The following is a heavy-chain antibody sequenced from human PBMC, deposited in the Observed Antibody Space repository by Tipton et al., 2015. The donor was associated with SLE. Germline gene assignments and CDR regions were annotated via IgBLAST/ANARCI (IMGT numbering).Heavy chain of an antibody. CDR2: ISAYNGNT. CDR1: GYTFTSYG. J-gene: IGHJ6*02. CDR3: ARDVYCIGTTCTSYYLHSDMDV. Sequence: QSGAEVKKPGASVKVSCKASGYTFTSYGISWVRQAPGQGLEWMGWISAYNGNTNYTEKFQGRVTMTTDTSRSTAYMEVRSLRSDDTAVYCCARDVYCIGTTCTSYYLHSDMDVWGQGTMVTVSS. V-gene: IGHV1-18*01. D-gene: IGHD2/OR15-2a*01.